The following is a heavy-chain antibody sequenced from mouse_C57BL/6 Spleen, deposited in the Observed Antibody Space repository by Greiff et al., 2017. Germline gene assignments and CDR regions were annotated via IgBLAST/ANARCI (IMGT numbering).Heavy chain of an antibody. J-gene: IGHJ4*01. V-gene: IGHV10-1*01. CDR3: VRDSSVYAMDY. CDR1: GFSFNTYA. Sequence: DVMLVESGGGLVQPKGSLKLSCAASGFSFNTYAMNWVRQAPGKGLEWVARIRSKSNNYATYYADSVKDRFTISRDDSESTLYLQMNNLKTEDTAMYYCVRDSSVYAMDYWGQGTSVTVSS. D-gene: IGHD3-2*02. CDR2: IRSKSNNYAT.